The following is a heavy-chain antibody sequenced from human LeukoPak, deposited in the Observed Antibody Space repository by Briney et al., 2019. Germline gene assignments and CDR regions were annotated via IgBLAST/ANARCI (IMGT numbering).Heavy chain of an antibody. CDR3: AGSSWELIYFDY. J-gene: IGHJ4*02. D-gene: IGHD1-26*01. CDR1: GFTFSSYS. CDR2: ISSSSSYI. Sequence: GGSLGFSFAAPGFTFSSYSMDWVGQAPGKGLDWVSSISSSSSYIYYADSVKGRFTISRDNAKNSLYLQMNSLRAEDAAVYYCAGSSWELIYFDYWGQGTLVTVSS. V-gene: IGHV3-21*01.